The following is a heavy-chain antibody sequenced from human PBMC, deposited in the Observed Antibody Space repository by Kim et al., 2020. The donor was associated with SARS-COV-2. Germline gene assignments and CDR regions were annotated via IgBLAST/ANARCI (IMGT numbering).Heavy chain of an antibody. CDR3: ARKGIAAAGSWFDP. CDR1: GGSFSGYY. V-gene: IGHV4-34*01. CDR2: INHSGST. D-gene: IGHD6-13*01. Sequence: SETLSLTCAVYGGSFSGYYWSWIRQPPGKGLEWIGEINHSGSTNYNPSLKSRVTISVDTSKNQFSLKLSSVTAADTAVYYCARKGIAAAGSWFDPWGQGTLVTVSS. J-gene: IGHJ5*02.